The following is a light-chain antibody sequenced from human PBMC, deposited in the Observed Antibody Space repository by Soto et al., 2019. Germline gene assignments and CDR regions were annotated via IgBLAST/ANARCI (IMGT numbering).Light chain of an antibody. J-gene: IGLJ3*02. CDR3: AAWEDSLNGWV. CDR1: SSNIGSNT. CDR2: SNN. V-gene: IGLV1-44*01. Sequence: QSVLTQPPSASGTPGQRVTISCSGSSSNIGSNTVNWYQQLPGTAPKLLIYSNNQRPSGVPDRFSGSKSGTSASLAIRGLQSEDEADYYCAAWEDSLNGWVFGGGIKLTVL.